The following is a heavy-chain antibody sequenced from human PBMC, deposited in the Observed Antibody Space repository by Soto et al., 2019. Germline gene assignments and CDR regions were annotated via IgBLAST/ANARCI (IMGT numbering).Heavy chain of an antibody. CDR2: IYYSGST. CDR1: GGSISSSSYY. Sequence: QLQLQESGPGLVKPSETLSLTCTVSGGSISSSSYYWGWIRQPPGKGLEWIGSIYYSGSTYYNPSLKSRVTISVDTSKNQFALKLSSVTAADTAVYYCAGGDYEGWFDPWGQGTLVTVSS. J-gene: IGHJ5*02. V-gene: IGHV4-39*01. CDR3: AGGDYEGWFDP. D-gene: IGHD4-17*01.